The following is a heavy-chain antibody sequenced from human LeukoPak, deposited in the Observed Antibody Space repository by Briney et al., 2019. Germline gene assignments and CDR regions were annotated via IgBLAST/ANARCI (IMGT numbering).Heavy chain of an antibody. V-gene: IGHV4-4*09. CDR3: ASTRRAAVAGRFGS. J-gene: IGHJ4*02. D-gene: IGHD6-19*01. CDR1: GASMSSNY. Sequence: SKTLSLTCNVSGASMSSNYWSWIRQPPGKGLEWIGYVYHSGNTNYSPSLESRVTMSVDESKNQFSLRVHFVSAADTAVYYCASTRRAAVAGRFGSWGQGTLVTVSS. CDR2: VYHSGNT.